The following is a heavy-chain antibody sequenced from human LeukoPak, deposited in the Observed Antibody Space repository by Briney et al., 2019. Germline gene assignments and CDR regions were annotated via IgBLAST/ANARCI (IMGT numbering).Heavy chain of an antibody. CDR2: INHSRST. Sequence: PSETLSLTCAVYGGSFSGYYWSWIRQPPGKGLEWIGEINHSRSTNYNPSLKSRVTISVDTSKNQFSLKLSSVTAADTAVYYCAIEGYSPYSAEYFQHWGQGTLVTVSS. V-gene: IGHV4-34*01. CDR1: GGSFSGYY. CDR3: AIEGYSPYSAEYFQH. J-gene: IGHJ1*01. D-gene: IGHD6-13*01.